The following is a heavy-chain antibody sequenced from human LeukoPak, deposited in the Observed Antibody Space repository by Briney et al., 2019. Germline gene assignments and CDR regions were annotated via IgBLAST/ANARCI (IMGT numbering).Heavy chain of an antibody. CDR1: GINLNYHN. J-gene: IGHJ4*02. Sequence: GSLRISWAAFGINLNYHNLKRVRPAPRKGLEWVSSISSSSSYIYYADSVKGRFTISRDNAKNSLYLQMNSLRAEDTAVYYCATPQNDYWGQGTLVTVSS. CDR3: ATPQNDY. V-gene: IGHV3-21*01. CDR2: ISSSSSYI.